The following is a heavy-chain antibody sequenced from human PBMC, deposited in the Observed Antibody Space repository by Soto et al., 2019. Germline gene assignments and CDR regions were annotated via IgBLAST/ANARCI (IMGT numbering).Heavy chain of an antibody. V-gene: IGHV3-48*02. CDR2: ISSSSSTI. J-gene: IGHJ6*02. Sequence: GGSLRLSCAASGFTFSSYSMNWVRQAPGKGLEWVSYISSSSSTIYYADSVKGRFTISRDNAKNSLYLQMNSLRDEDTAVYYCARGQGWDIVVVVAAKGMDVWGQGTTVTVSS. CDR1: GFTFSSYS. CDR3: ARGQGWDIVVVVAAKGMDV. D-gene: IGHD2-15*01.